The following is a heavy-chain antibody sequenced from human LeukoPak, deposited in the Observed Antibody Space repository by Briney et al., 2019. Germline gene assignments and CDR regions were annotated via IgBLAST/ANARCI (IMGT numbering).Heavy chain of an antibody. CDR3: AREPTSGREPTSGRPLDY. Sequence: SETLSLTRTVSGGSISGYFWSCIRQPAGKGLEWIGRIYSSGSNNYNPSLKSRVTMSLDTSKNHLSLNLSSVTAADTAVYYCAREPTSGREPTSGRPLDYWGQGTLVTVSS. CDR2: IYSSGSN. V-gene: IGHV4-4*07. D-gene: IGHD5-12*01. J-gene: IGHJ4*02. CDR1: GGSISGYF.